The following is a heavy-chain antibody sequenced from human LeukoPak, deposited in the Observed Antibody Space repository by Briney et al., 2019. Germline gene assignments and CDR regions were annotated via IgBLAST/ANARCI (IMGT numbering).Heavy chain of an antibody. D-gene: IGHD6-13*01. CDR3: AKDELGAAAGNIDY. J-gene: IGHJ4*02. Sequence: GGSLRLSCAASGFTFSSYGMHWVRQAPGKGLEWVAVISYDGSNKYYADSVKGRFTISRDNSKNTLYLQMNSLRAEDTAVYYCAKDELGAAAGNIDYWGQGTLVTVSS. CDR1: GFTFSSYG. CDR2: ISYDGSNK. V-gene: IGHV3-30*18.